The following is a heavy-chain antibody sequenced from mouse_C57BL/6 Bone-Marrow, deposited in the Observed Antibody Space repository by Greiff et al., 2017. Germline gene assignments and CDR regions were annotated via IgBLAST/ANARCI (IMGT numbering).Heavy chain of an antibody. D-gene: IGHD1-1*01. J-gene: IGHJ3*01. CDR2: IYPGSGST. CDR3: ARSGSSYDWFDY. Sequence: VQLQQPGAELVKPGASVKMSCKASGYTFTSYWITWVKQRPGQGLEWIGDIYPGSGSTNYNEKFKSKATLTVDKSSSTAYMQLSSLTSEDSAVYYCARSGSSYDWFDYWGQGTLVTVSA. CDR1: GYTFTSYW. V-gene: IGHV1-55*01.